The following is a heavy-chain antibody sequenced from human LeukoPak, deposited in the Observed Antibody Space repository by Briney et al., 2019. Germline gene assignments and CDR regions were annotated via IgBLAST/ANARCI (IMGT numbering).Heavy chain of an antibody. CDR1: GFTFSSYA. CDR2: ISYDGSNK. CDR3: TRVFLKSYSDAFDI. V-gene: IGHV3-30-3*01. D-gene: IGHD1-26*01. Sequence: GGSLRLSFAASGFTFSSYAMHWVRQAPGKGLEWVAVISYDGSNKYYADSVKGRFTISRDNSKNTLYLQMNSLKTEDTAVYYCTRVFLKSYSDAFDIWGQGTMVTVSS. J-gene: IGHJ3*02.